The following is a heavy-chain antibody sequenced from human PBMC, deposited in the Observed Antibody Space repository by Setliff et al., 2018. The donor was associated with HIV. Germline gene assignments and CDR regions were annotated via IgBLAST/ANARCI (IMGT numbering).Heavy chain of an antibody. CDR1: GGSISSGYYY. V-gene: IGHV4-61*02. J-gene: IGHJ6*03. CDR2: IYTSGST. D-gene: IGHD3-10*01. CDR3: ARDGSGSSYYYYYMDV. Sequence: SETLSLTCTVSGGSISSGYYYWSWIRQPAGKGLEWIGRIYTSGSTNYNPSLKSRVTMSVDTSKNQFSLKLSSVTAADTAVYYCARDGSGSSYYYYYMDVWGKGTTVTVSS.